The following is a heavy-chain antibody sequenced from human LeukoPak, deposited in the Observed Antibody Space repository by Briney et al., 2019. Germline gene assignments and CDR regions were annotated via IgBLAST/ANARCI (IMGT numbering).Heavy chain of an antibody. Sequence: SETLSLTCTVSGGSISSYYWSWIRQPPGKGLEWLGYIYYSGSTNYNPPLKSRVTISVDTSKNQFSLKLSSVTAADTAVYYCARETITIFGRAFDIWGQGTMVTVSS. J-gene: IGHJ3*02. D-gene: IGHD3-3*01. V-gene: IGHV4-59*01. CDR3: ARETITIFGRAFDI. CDR1: GGSISSYY. CDR2: IYYSGST.